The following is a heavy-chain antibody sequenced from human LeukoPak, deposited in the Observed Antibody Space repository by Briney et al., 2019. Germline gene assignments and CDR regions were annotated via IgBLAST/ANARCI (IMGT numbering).Heavy chain of an antibody. CDR2: IYHSGST. J-gene: IGHJ4*02. D-gene: IGHD6-13*01. Sequence: PSQTLSLTCAVSGGSISSGGYSWSWIRQPPGKGLGWIGYIYHSGSTYYNPSLKSRVTISVDRSKNQFSLKLSSVTAADTAVYYCARSGYSSSWYLGDYFDYWGQGTLVTVSS. CDR3: ARSGYSSSWYLGDYFDY. CDR1: GGSISSGGYS. V-gene: IGHV4-30-2*01.